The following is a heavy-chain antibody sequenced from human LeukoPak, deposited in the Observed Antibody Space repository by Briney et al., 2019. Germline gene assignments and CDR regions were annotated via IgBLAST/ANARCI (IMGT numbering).Heavy chain of an antibody. Sequence: SETQSLTCGVYGGSFSGYYWSWIRQPPGKGLEWIGEINHSGSTNYNPSLKSRVTISVDTSKNQFSLKLSSVTAADTAVYYCARGRRITMVRGLKYNWFDPWVQGTLVTVSS. CDR3: ARGRRITMVRGLKYNWFDP. V-gene: IGHV4-34*01. D-gene: IGHD3-10*01. CDR1: GGSFSGYY. CDR2: INHSGST. J-gene: IGHJ5*02.